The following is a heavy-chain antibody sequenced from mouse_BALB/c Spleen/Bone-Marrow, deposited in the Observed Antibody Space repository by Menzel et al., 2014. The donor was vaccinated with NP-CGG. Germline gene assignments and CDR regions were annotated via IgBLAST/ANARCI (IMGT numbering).Heavy chain of an antibody. V-gene: IGHV1S81*02. CDR3: TREGDYPFAY. D-gene: IGHD2-4*01. J-gene: IGHJ3*01. CDR2: INPSNGGT. CDR1: GYTFTSYY. Sequence: QLQLQQSGAELVKPGASVNLSCTVSGYTFTSYYMYWVKQRPGQGLEWIGEINPSNGGTNFNEKLKSKATLTVDKSSSTAYMQLSSLTSEHSAVDYCTREGDYPFAYWGLGTLVTVSA.